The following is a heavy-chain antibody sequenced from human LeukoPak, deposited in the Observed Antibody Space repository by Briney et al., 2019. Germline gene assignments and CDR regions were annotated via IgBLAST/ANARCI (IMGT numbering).Heavy chain of an antibody. J-gene: IGHJ4*02. V-gene: IGHV3-15*06. CDR3: AAEATGDLFDY. Sequence: GGSLRLSCAAYGFTYSNAWMSWVRQAPGKGLEWVGRINSKTDGGTTNYAAPVKGRFTISRDDSKNTLYLQMNSLKAEDTAVYYCAAEATGDLFDYWGQGTLVTVSS. D-gene: IGHD7-27*01. CDR1: GFTYSNAW. CDR2: INSKTDGGTT.